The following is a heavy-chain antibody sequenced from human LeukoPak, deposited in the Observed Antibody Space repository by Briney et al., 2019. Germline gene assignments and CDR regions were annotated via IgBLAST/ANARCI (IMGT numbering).Heavy chain of an antibody. J-gene: IGHJ4*02. D-gene: IGHD3-9*01. CDR2: ISGSGGST. V-gene: IGHV3-23*01. CDR1: GFTFSSYA. Sequence: PGGSLRLSCAASGFTFSSYAMSWVRQAPGKGLEWVSAISGSGGSTYYADSVKGRFTISRDNSKNTLYLQMNSLGAEDTAVYYCAKNPYDILTGPYFDYWGQGTLVTVSS. CDR3: AKNPYDILTGPYFDY.